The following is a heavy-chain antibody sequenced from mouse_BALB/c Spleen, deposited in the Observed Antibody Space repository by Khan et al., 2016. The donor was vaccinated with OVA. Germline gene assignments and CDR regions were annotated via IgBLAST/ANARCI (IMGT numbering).Heavy chain of an antibody. D-gene: IGHD2-10*01. Sequence: QIQLVQSGPELKKPGETVKISCKASGHTFTNYGMNWVKQPPGKGLKWMGWINTYTGEPTYADDFNGRFAFSLETSASTAYLQINNLKNEETATYFGARPPYFSYAMDNWGQGTSVTVSS. CDR3: ARPPYFSYAMDN. J-gene: IGHJ4*01. CDR2: INTYTGEP. CDR1: GHTFTNYG. V-gene: IGHV9-3-1*01.